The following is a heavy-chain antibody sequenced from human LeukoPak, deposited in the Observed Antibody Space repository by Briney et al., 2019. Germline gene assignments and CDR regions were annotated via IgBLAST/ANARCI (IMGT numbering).Heavy chain of an antibody. D-gene: IGHD2-2*02. Sequence: GGSLRLSCAASGFTVSSNYMSWVRQAPGKGLEWVSVIYSGGSTYYADSVKGRFTISRDNSKNTLYLQMNSLRAEDTAVYYCARPYCSSTSCYRGGAFDIWGQGTMVTVSS. CDR3: ARPYCSSTSCYRGGAFDI. J-gene: IGHJ3*02. CDR2: IYSGGST. CDR1: GFTVSSNY. V-gene: IGHV3-53*01.